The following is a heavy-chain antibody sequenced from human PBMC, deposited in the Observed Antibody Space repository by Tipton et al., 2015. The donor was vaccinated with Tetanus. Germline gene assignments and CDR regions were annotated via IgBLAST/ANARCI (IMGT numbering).Heavy chain of an antibody. Sequence: QLVQSGAEVKKPGASVKVSCKASGYTFTHYGVNWVRQAPGQGLEWMGWISPFNENVNYAEKFQGRLTMTTGRSTATVYMDLRSLRSDGTAVYSGARGRGLGPHESVEPWGQGTMVTVPS. V-gene: IGHV1-18*01. J-gene: IGHJ5*02. CDR1: GYTFTHYG. CDR2: ISPFNENV. D-gene: IGHD3-16*01. CDR3: ARGRGLGPHESVEP.